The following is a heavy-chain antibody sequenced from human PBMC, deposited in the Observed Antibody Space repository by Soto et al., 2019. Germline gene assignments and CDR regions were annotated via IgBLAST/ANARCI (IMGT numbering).Heavy chain of an antibody. D-gene: IGHD6-19*01. CDR1: GDSVSSASFC. CDR2: INFSGSN. CDR3: ERVNSGRNWFDP. Sequence: PSETLSLTCTVSGDSVSSASFCCVWIGQAQGKGLEWIRFINFSGSNNHTPSLKSRVTMALDTSKNQFTLSLSSVAPADTAFYYWERVNSGRNWFDPWGQGTLVTVSS. V-gene: IGHV4-61*01. J-gene: IGHJ5*02.